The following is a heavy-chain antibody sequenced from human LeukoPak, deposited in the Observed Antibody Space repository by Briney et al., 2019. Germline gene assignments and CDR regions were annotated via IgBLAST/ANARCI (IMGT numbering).Heavy chain of an antibody. V-gene: IGHV3-23*01. D-gene: IGHD4/OR15-4a*01. CDR1: GFTFSSYA. CDR3: ARDRDAPAKYDFDY. CDR2: ISGSGATT. Sequence: PGGSLRLSCAASGFTFSSYAMSWVRQAPGKGLEWVSTISGSGATTYYADSMKGRFTISRDNSRNTLYLQMNGLRAEDTAIYYCARDRDAPAKYDFDYWGQGTLVTVSS. J-gene: IGHJ4*02.